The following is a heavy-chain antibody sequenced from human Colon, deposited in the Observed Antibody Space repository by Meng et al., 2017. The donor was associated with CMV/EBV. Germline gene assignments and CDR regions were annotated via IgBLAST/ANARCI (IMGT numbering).Heavy chain of an antibody. J-gene: IGHJ3*02. CDR2: ISVYNGNT. D-gene: IGHD6-19*01. Sequence: ASVKVSCKASGGTFSSYAISWVRQAPGQGLEWMGWISVYNGNTKYAQKLQGRITLTTDTSTNTAYMELRSLRFDDTAVYYCARDGPVAGLGDALDIWGQGTMVTVSS. CDR3: ARDGPVAGLGDALDI. CDR1: GGTFSSYA. V-gene: IGHV1-18*01.